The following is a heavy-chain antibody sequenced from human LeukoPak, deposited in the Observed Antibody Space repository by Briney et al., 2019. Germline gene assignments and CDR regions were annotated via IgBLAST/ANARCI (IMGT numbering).Heavy chain of an antibody. J-gene: IGHJ3*02. Sequence: GGSLRISCAASGFTFSSYAMSWVRQAPGKGLEWVSAISGSGGSTYYADSVKGRFTISRDNSKNTLYLQMNSLRAEDTAVYYCAKIIVGPIFYDYYDSSGPGAFDIWGQGTMVTVSS. D-gene: IGHD3-22*01. CDR1: GFTFSSYA. V-gene: IGHV3-23*01. CDR2: ISGSGGST. CDR3: AKIIVGPIFYDYYDSSGPGAFDI.